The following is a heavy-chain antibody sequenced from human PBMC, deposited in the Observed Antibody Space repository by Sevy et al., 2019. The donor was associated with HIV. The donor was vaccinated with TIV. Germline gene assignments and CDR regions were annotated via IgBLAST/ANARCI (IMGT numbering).Heavy chain of an antibody. D-gene: IGHD6-13*01. CDR3: ARDEQYSSSWYRQNYYYYYMDV. J-gene: IGHJ6*03. Sequence: GGSLRLSCAASGFTFSSYWMSWVRQAPGKGLEWVANIKQDGSEKYYVDSVKGRFTISRDNAKNSLYLQMNSLRAEDTAVYYCARDEQYSSSWYRQNYYYYYMDVWGKGTTVTVSS. CDR2: IKQDGSEK. CDR1: GFTFSSYW. V-gene: IGHV3-7*01.